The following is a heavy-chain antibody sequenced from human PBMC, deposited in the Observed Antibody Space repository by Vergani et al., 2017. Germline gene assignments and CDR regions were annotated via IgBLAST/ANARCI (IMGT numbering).Heavy chain of an antibody. CDR3: AGGYDSSGYYFVPYYSMDV. D-gene: IGHD3-22*01. V-gene: IGHV4-61*02. J-gene: IGHJ6*02. CDR2: IYTSGST. Sequence: QVQLQESGPGLVKPSQILSLTCTVSGGSISSGSYYWSWIRQPAGKGLEWIGRIYTSGSTNYNPSLKSRVTISVDTSKNQFSLKLSSVTAADTAVYYCAGGYDSSGYYFVPYYSMDVWGQGTTVTVSS. CDR1: GGSISSGSYY.